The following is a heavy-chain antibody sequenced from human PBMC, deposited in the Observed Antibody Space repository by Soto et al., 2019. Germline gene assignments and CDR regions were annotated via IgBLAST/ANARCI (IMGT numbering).Heavy chain of an antibody. J-gene: IGHJ4*02. V-gene: IGHV1-3*01. Sequence: ASVQVSCKASVYTFTSYGNSWVPQAPGQRPEWMGWINAGNGNTKHSQNFQGRGTITRHTSATTPYMELRSRRSEDTAVKYCGRGMITFRGYWGQGTLVTVTS. CDR2: INAGNGNT. D-gene: IGHD3-16*01. CDR1: VYTFTSYG. CDR3: GRGMITFRGY.